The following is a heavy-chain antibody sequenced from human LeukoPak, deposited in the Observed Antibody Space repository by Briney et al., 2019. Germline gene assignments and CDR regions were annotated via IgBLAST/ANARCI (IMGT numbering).Heavy chain of an antibody. D-gene: IGHD3-9*01. J-gene: IGHJ6*03. CDR3: ARGRRPRVYDILTGSLNNYYYYYMDV. V-gene: IGHV4-34*01. CDR2: INHSGST. Sequence: SETLSLTCAVYGGSFSGYYWSWIRQPPGKGLEWIGEINHSGSTNYNPSLKSRVTISVNTSKNQFSLDLNSVTAADTAVYYCARGRRPRVYDILTGSLNNYYYYYMDVWGKGTTVTVSS. CDR1: GGSFSGYY.